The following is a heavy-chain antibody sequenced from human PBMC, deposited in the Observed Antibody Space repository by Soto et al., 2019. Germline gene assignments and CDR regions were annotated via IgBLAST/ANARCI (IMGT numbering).Heavy chain of an antibody. CDR3: ARDGVLFRAGFDS. J-gene: IGHJ4*02. CDR2: ISTSGTST. Sequence: GGSLRLSCAVSGFTFSNYYMAWIRQAPGKGLEWVSYISTSGTSTCYADSVKDRFTISRDNAENSLFLQMDSLRVEDTAVYFCARDGVLFRAGFDSWGPGTLVTVA. CDR1: GFTFSNYY. V-gene: IGHV3-11*01. D-gene: IGHD3-16*01.